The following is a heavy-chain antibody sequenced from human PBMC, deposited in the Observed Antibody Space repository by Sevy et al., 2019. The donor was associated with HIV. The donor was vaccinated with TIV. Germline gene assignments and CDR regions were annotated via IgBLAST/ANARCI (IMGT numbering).Heavy chain of an antibody. D-gene: IGHD2-2*01. V-gene: IGHV5-51*01. CDR3: ARQFCFSTSCSEKYFDH. Sequence: GESLKISCKGSGYRYTMYWIGWVRQMPGKGLEWMGIIYPGDSDTRYSPSFQGQVTISADKSTTTAYLQWSSLKASDTAMYYCARQFCFSTSCSEKYFDHWGQGTLVTVSS. J-gene: IGHJ4*02. CDR2: IYPGDSDT. CDR1: GYRYTMYW.